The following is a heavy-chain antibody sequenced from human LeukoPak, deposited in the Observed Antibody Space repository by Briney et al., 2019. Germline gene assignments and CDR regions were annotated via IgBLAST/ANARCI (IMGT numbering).Heavy chain of an antibody. CDR3: ARGGGVAGDYGLSTPKSLYQVTNWFDP. V-gene: IGHV4-39*07. CDR1: GGSISSSSYY. D-gene: IGHD4-17*01. CDR2: IYYSGST. J-gene: IGHJ5*02. Sequence: PSETLSLTCTVSGGSISSSSYYWGWIRQPPGKGLEWIGSIYYSGSTYYNPSLKSRVTISVDTSKNQFSLKLSSVTAADTAVYYCARGGGVAGDYGLSTPKSLYQVTNWFDPWGQGTLVTVSS.